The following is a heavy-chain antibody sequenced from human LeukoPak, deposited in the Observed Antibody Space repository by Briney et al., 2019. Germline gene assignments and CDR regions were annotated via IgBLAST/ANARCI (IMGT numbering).Heavy chain of an antibody. CDR2: IYYSGST. CDR1: GGSISSYY. Sequence: SETLSLTCTVSGGSISSYYWSWIRQPPGKGLEWIGYIYYSGSTNYNPSLKSRVTISVDTSKNQFSLKLSSVTAADTAVYYCARDEGYSFFDYWGQGILVTVSS. J-gene: IGHJ4*02. CDR3: ARDEGYSFFDY. D-gene: IGHD5-18*01. V-gene: IGHV4-59*01.